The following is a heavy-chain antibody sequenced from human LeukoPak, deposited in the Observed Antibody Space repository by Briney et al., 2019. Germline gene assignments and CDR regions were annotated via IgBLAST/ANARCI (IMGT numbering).Heavy chain of an antibody. CDR3: AHPSTPDYGGLDY. CDR2: ITGSGGSI. V-gene: IGHV3-23*01. J-gene: IGHJ4*02. D-gene: IGHD4-17*01. CDR1: GFTFRLYA. Sequence: PGGSLRLSCAASGFTFRLYAMTWVRQAPGKGLEWVSAITGSGGSIYYADSVRGRFTISRDNSKNTLYLQMNSLRAEDTAVYYCAHPSTPDYGGLDYWGQGTLVTVSS.